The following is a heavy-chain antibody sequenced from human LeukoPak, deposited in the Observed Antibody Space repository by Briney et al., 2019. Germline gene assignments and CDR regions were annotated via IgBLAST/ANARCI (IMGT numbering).Heavy chain of an antibody. CDR3: ARADGYSSWFVH. V-gene: IGHV3-30*03. CDR2: ISYDGSNK. CDR1: GFTFSSYG. Sequence: GGSLRLSCAASGFTFSSYGMHWVRQAPGKGLEWVAVISYDGSNKYYADSVKGRFTISRDNSKNTLYLQVNSLRAEDAAVYYCARADGYSSWFVHWGQGTLVTVSS. J-gene: IGHJ5*02. D-gene: IGHD5-18*01.